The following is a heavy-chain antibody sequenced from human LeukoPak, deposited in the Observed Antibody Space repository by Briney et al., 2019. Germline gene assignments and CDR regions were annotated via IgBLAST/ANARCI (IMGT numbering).Heavy chain of an antibody. V-gene: IGHV1-46*01. CDR1: GYTFTSCY. CDR2: INPSGGSA. J-gene: IGHJ5*02. Sequence: ASVKVSCKASGYTFTSCYLHWVRQAPGQGLEWIGIINPSGGSASYAQKFQGRVTMTRDTSTSTVYLELSSLRSGDTAVYYCARATQSWFDPWGQGTLVTVSS. CDR3: ARATQSWFDP.